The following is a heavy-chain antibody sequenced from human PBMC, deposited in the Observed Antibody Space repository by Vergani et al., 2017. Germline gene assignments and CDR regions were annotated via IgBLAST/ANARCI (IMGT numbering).Heavy chain of an antibody. Sequence: EVQLLESGGDLVQPGGSLRLSCAASGFTFIMLAMSWVRQAPGKGLEWVSTLSASDRRTHYADSVKGRFTISRDNSKNTLFLHMNSLRPEDTAVYYCAKVGRSEVAGTFGAFDIWGKGTMVTVSS. D-gene: IGHD6-19*01. CDR2: LSASDRRT. V-gene: IGHV3-23*01. J-gene: IGHJ3*02. CDR1: GFTFIMLA. CDR3: AKVGRSEVAGTFGAFDI.